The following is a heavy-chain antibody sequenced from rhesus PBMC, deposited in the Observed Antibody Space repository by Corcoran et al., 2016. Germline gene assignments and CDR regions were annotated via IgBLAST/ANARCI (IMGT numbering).Heavy chain of an antibody. J-gene: IGHJ4*01. D-gene: IGHD2-27*01. CDR1: GGSISSSY. V-gene: IGHV4-169*02. CDR3: ASDRGDASGVLDY. CDR2: IYGSGSST. Sequence: QLQLQESGPGLVKPSETLSVTCAVSGGSISSSYWSWIRQAPGKGLELIVYIYGSGSSTNYNHSLKSRVTLSVDTSKNQLSLKRSSVTAADTAVYYCASDRGDASGVLDYWGQGVLVTVSS.